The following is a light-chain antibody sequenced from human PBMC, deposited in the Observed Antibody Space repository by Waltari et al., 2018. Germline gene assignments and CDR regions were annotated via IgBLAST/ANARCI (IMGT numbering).Light chain of an antibody. CDR3: QNHERLPAT. CDR2: AAS. V-gene: IGKV3-20*01. Sequence: VLTQSPGTLSLSPGERATLPCRASQSISKYLVWYQQRPGHDPRLLIYAASTRATGIPDRFSGSGFGTDFTLTISRLEHEDFAMYYCQNHERLPATFGQGTKVEIK. CDR1: QSISKY. J-gene: IGKJ1*01.